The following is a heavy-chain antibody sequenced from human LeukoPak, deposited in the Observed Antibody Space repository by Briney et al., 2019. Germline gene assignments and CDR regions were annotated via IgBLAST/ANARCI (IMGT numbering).Heavy chain of an antibody. CDR3: ARGTGYSSGWSSDY. CDR2: IYTSGST. J-gene: IGHJ4*02. D-gene: IGHD6-19*01. CDR1: GGSISSYY. Sequence: SETLSLTCTVSGGSISSYYWSWIRQPAGKGLEWIGRIYTSGSTNYNPSLESRLTMSVDTSKNQFSLKLSSVTAADTAVYYCARGTGYSSGWSSDYWGQGTLVTVSS. V-gene: IGHV4-4*07.